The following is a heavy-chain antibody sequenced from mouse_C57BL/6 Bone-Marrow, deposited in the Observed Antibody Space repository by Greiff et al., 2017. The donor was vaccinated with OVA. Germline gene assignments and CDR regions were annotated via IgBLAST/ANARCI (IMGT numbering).Heavy chain of an antibody. J-gene: IGHJ1*03. CDR3: ARGGSSYPYWYFDV. CDR1: GFTFSDYY. CDR2: INYDGSST. Sequence: EVQRVESEGGLVQPGSSMKLSCTASGFTFSDYYMAWVRQVPEKGLEWVANINYDGSSTYYLDSLKSRFIISRDNAKNILYLQMSSLKSEDTATYYCARGGSSYPYWYFDVWGTGTTVTGSS. V-gene: IGHV5-16*01. D-gene: IGHD1-1*01.